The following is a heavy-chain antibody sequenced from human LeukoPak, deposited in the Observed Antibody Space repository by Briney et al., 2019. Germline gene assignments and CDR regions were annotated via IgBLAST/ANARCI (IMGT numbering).Heavy chain of an antibody. CDR1: GASISSGGNY. J-gene: IGHJ5*02. CDR3: ARAQYYDNPPFDP. D-gene: IGHD3-9*01. V-gene: IGHV4-61*02. CDR2: IYTSGST. Sequence: SQTLSLTCTVSGASISSGGNYWSWIRQPAGKGLEWIGRIYTSGSTNYNPSLKSRVTISVDTSKNQFSLKLSSVTAADTAVYYCARAQYYDNPPFDPWGQGTLVTVSS.